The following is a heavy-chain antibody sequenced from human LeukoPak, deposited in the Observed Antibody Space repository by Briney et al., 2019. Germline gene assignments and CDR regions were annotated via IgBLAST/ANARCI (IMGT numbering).Heavy chain of an antibody. CDR1: GYSITSSSW. V-gene: IGHV4-28*03. CDR3: ASEPAHCSSTSCYADS. Sequence: SETLSLTCAVSGYSITSSSWWGWIRQPPGKGLEWIGYIYHSGTTYYNPSLQSRVTMSVDTSKNQFSLKLSSVTAADTAVYYCASEPAHCSSTSCYADSWGQGTLVTVSS. CDR2: IYHSGTT. D-gene: IGHD2-2*01. J-gene: IGHJ4*02.